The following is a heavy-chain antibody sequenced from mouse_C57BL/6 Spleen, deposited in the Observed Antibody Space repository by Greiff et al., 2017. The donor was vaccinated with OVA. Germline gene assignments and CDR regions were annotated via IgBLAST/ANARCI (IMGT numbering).Heavy chain of an antibody. CDR1: GFTFSSYG. CDR3: ARGDFPDY. CDR2: ISSGGSYT. Sequence: EVQVVESGGDLVKPGGSLKLSCAASGFTFSSYGMSWVRQTPDKRLEWVATISSGGSYTYYPDSVKGRFTISRDNAKNTLYLQMSSLKSEDTAMYYCARGDFPDYGGQGTTLTVSS. J-gene: IGHJ2*01. V-gene: IGHV5-6*01.